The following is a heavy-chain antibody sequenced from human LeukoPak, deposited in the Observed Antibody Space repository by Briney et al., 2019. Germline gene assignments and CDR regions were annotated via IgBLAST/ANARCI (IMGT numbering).Heavy chain of an antibody. Sequence: GESLKISCKGSGDTFSTFWIGWVRQMPGKGHEWMGIIYPGDSETRYSPSFQGQVTISADKSISTAYLQWSSLKASDTAMYFCARQRYSYRSVDHWGQGTLVTVSS. V-gene: IGHV5-51*01. CDR2: IYPGDSET. CDR3: ARQRYSYRSVDH. CDR1: GDTFSTFW. D-gene: IGHD5-18*01. J-gene: IGHJ4*02.